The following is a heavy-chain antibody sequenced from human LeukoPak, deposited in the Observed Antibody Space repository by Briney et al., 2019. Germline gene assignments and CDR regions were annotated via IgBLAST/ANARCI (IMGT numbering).Heavy chain of an antibody. CDR3: VKPYYYSSGSLN. Sequence: PGGSLRLSCAVSGFTFSDFEMNWVRQAPGKGPEWISYIGGSGSPTYYADSVKGRFTISRDNAKNSLFLQMDSLRAEDTAMYYCVKPYYYSSGSLNWGQGTLVTVSS. D-gene: IGHD3-10*01. CDR1: GFTFSDFE. CDR2: IGGSGSPT. V-gene: IGHV3-48*03. J-gene: IGHJ4*02.